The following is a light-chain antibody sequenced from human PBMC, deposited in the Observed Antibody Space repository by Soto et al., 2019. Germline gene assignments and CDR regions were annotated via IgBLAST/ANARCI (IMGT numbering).Light chain of an antibody. CDR1: LSVASNY. CDR3: QQYGSAPWT. J-gene: IGKJ1*01. CDR2: AAS. Sequence: EMVLTQSPGTLPLSPGERATLSCRASLSVASNYVAWYQQKPGQAPRLLIYAASGRATGIPDRFSGSGSGTDFTLTISRLEPEDSAVYYCQQYGSAPWTFGQGTKVEIK. V-gene: IGKV3-20*01.